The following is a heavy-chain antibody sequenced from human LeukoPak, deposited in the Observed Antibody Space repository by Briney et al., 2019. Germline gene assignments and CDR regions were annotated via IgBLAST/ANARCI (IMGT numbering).Heavy chain of an antibody. Sequence: ASVKVSCKVSGYTLTELSMHWVRQAPGKGLEWMGGFDPEDGETIYAQKFQGRVTMTEDTSTSTAYMELRSLRSDDTAVYYCARAPYDFWSGYTSLDYWGQGTLVTVSS. CDR3: ARAPYDFWSGYTSLDY. CDR2: FDPEDGET. D-gene: IGHD3-3*01. J-gene: IGHJ4*02. CDR1: GYTLTELS. V-gene: IGHV1-24*01.